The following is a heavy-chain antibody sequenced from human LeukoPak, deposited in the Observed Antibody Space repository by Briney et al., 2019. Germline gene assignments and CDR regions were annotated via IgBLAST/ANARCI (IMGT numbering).Heavy chain of an antibody. CDR1: GFTFSSYA. CDR2: ISGSGGST. D-gene: IGHD3-22*01. Sequence: GGSLRPSCAASGFTFSSYAMSWVRQAPGKGLEWVSAISGSGGSTYYADSVKGRFTISRDNSKNTLYLQMNSLRAEDTAVYYCAKTYYYDSSGYFMDYWGQGTLVTASS. V-gene: IGHV3-23*01. J-gene: IGHJ4*02. CDR3: AKTYYYDSSGYFMDY.